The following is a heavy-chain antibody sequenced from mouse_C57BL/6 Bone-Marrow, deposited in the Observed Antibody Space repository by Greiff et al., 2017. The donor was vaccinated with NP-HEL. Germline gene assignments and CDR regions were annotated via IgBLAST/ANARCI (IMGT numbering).Heavy chain of an antibody. Sequence: QVQLKQPGAELVKPGASVKMSCKASGYTFTSYWITWVKQRPGQGLEWIGDIYPGSGSTNYNEKFKSKATLTVDTSSRTAYRQLSSLTSEDSAVYYCASLYRYYMDYWGQGTTLTVSS. CDR1: GYTFTSYW. D-gene: IGHD2-3*01. J-gene: IGHJ2*01. CDR3: ASLYRYYMDY. CDR2: IYPGSGST. V-gene: IGHV1-55*01.